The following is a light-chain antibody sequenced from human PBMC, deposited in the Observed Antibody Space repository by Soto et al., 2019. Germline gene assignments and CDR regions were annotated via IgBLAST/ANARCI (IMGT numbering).Light chain of an antibody. J-gene: IGKJ1*01. Sequence: DIQMTQSPSSLSASVGDRVTLTCQTSQSINTYLNWYQQKTGKAPKLLIYGASSLQSGVPLRFSGSGSGTDFTLTISSLEPEDFVTYYCQESYSPLWGTCGQGTKVEIK. CDR1: QSINTY. CDR3: QESYSPLWGT. CDR2: GAS. V-gene: IGKV1-39*01.